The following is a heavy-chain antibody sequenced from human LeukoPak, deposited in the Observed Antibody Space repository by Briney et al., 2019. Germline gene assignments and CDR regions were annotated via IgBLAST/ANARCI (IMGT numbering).Heavy chain of an antibody. V-gene: IGHV3-74*01. J-gene: IGHJ6*03. Sequence: GGSLRLSCAASGFTFSSYWMHWVRQAPGKGLVWVSRVNSDGTGTTYADSVEGRFTISRDNAKNTVYLQMHSLRAEDTAIYYCIRTLIVATSPYMDVWGKGATVTVSS. CDR3: IRTLIVATSPYMDV. D-gene: IGHD5-12*01. CDR2: VNSDGTGT. CDR1: GFTFSSYW.